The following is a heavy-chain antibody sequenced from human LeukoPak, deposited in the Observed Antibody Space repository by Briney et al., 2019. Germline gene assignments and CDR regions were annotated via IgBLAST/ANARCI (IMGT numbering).Heavy chain of an antibody. CDR3: TTEGITQPGFDY. CDR2: IRSKAYGETA. D-gene: IGHD1-14*01. Sequence: GGSLRLSCTASGFTFGDYAMSWIRQAPGKGLEWVGFIRSKAYGETADYAASVKGRFTISRDDSKAIAYLQMNSLKTEDTAVYYCTTEGITQPGFDYWGQGTLVTISS. CDR1: GFTFGDYA. V-gene: IGHV3-49*03. J-gene: IGHJ4*02.